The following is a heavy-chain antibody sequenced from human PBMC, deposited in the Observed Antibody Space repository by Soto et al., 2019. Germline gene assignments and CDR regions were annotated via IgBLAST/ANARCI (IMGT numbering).Heavy chain of an antibody. CDR3: ARVVLTITRGAFYA. V-gene: IGHV4-4*02. CDR1: GGSISSSHW. Sequence: QVQLQESGPGLVKPSGTLSLTCAVSGGSISSSHWWTWVRQSPGKGLEYIGEISHSGTSNSNPSLKSRVTLSVDKSKSHFSLTLTSVTAADSAVYYCARVVLTITRGAFYAWGQGTLVIVSS. D-gene: IGHD3-9*01. CDR2: ISHSGTS. J-gene: IGHJ3*01.